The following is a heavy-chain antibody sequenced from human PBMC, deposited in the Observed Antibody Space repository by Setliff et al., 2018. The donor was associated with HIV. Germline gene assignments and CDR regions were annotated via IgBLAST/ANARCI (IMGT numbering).Heavy chain of an antibody. Sequence: SETLSLTCTVSGGSISSGGYYWSWIRQHPGKGLEWIGYIYYSGSTYYNPSLKSRVTISVDTSKNQFPLKLSSVTAADTAVYYCARNKYNWNYYYYYGMDVWGQGTTVTVSS. CDR2: IYYSGST. CDR1: GGSISSGGYY. D-gene: IGHD1-7*01. J-gene: IGHJ6*02. V-gene: IGHV4-31*03. CDR3: ARNKYNWNYYYYYGMDV.